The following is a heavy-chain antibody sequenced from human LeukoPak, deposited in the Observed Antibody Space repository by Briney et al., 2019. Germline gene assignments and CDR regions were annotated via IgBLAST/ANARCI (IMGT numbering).Heavy chain of an antibody. D-gene: IGHD2-21*01. J-gene: IGHJ4*02. V-gene: IGHV3-30*18. CDR2: ISYDGRNT. CDR3: AKDLEHILLVKILDY. CDR1: GFDFSTYA. Sequence: SGGSLRLSCAASGFDFSTYAMHWVRQAPGKGLEWVAVISYDGRNTYYLDSVKGRFTISRDNSKNTLYLQMNSLRAEDTALYYCAKDLEHILLVKILDYWGQGTLVTVSS.